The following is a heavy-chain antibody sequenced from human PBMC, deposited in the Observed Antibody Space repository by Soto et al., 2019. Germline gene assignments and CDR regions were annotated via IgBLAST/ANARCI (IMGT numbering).Heavy chain of an antibody. D-gene: IGHD6-13*01. J-gene: IGHJ6*02. CDR3: AKDSTGVAAADTGNYYYYGMDV. V-gene: IGHV3-30*18. Sequence: PGGSLRLSCAASGFTFRSYGIHWVRQAPGKGLEWVALISYDGTNKYYADSVKGRFAISRDNSKNTLFLQMNSLRADDTAVYYCAKDSTGVAAADTGNYYYYGMDVWGQGIRVTVSS. CDR2: ISYDGTNK. CDR1: GFTFRSYG.